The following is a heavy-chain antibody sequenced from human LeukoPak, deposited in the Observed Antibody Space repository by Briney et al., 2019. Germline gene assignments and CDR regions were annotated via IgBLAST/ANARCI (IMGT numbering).Heavy chain of an antibody. CDR1: GGSISSYY. CDR3: AREDCSGTSCSEYV. CDR2: IHYSGST. Sequence: SETLSLTCTVSGGSISSYYWNWIRQPPGKGLEWIGDIHYSGSTKYKPSLKSRVTISVDTSKNQFSLKLSFVTAADTAVYYCAREDCSGTSCSEYVWGQGTTVTVSS. V-gene: IGHV4-59*12. J-gene: IGHJ6*02. D-gene: IGHD2-2*01.